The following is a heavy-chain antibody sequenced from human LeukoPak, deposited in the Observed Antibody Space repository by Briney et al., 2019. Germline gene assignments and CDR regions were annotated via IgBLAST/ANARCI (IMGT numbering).Heavy chain of an antibody. CDR2: ISSSSSYI. V-gene: IGHV3-21*01. J-gene: IGHJ4*02. CDR3: ARGRQGTFDY. Sequence: GGSLRLSCAASGFTFSSYSMNWVRQAPGKGLEWVSSISSSSSYIYYADSVKGRFTISRDNAKNSPYLQMNSLRAEDTAVYYCARGRQGTFDYWGQGTLVTVSS. CDR1: GFTFSSYS.